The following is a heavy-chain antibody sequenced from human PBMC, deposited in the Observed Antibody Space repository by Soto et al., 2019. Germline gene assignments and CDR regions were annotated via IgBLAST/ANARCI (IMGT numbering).Heavy chain of an antibody. Sequence: QVQLQESGPGLVKPSQTLSLTCTVSGGSISSGGYYWNWIRQHPGKGLEWIGHIYYSGSTNYNPSLKSRVTISVDTSKNQFSLKLSSVTAADTAVYYCARGGANPMIVALGGFDYWGQGTLVTVSS. CDR2: IYYSGST. CDR1: GGSISSGGYY. D-gene: IGHD3-22*01. V-gene: IGHV4-31*03. J-gene: IGHJ4*02. CDR3: ARGGANPMIVALGGFDY.